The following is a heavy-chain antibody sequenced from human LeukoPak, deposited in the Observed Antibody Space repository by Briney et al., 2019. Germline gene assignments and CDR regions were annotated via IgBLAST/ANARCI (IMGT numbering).Heavy chain of an antibody. CDR1: GFTFSSYW. CDR3: AIHYHDAFDI. D-gene: IGHD1-26*01. J-gene: IGHJ3*02. V-gene: IGHV3-74*01. CDR2: INSDGRST. Sequence: GGSLRLSCAASGFTFSSYWMHWVRQAPGKGLVWVSRINSDGRSTNYVDSVRGRSTISRDNAKNTVYLQMNSLRAEDTAVYYCAIHYHDAFDIWGQGTMVTVSS.